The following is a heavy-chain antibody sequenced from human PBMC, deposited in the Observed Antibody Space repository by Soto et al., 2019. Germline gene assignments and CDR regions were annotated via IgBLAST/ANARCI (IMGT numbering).Heavy chain of an antibody. J-gene: IGHJ4*02. CDR3: ARDSSGPGYSYGKFDY. CDR1: GASISSGGHS. V-gene: IGHV4-31*03. Sequence: KRSETLSLTCTVSGASISSGGHSWTWIRQHPGKGLEWIGYIYYSGITYYNPSLRSRVTISLDPSENQFSLKVTSVTAADTAVYYCARDSSGPGYSYGKFDYWGQGALVTVSS. CDR2: IYYSGIT. D-gene: IGHD5-18*01.